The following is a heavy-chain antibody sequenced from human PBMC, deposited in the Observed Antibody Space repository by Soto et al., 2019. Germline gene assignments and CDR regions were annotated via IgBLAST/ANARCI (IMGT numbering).Heavy chain of an antibody. V-gene: IGHV3-13*01. CDR1: GFTFSSYD. CDR2: IGTAGDT. CDR3: ARGRFWSGYYPERYGMDV. Sequence: PGGSLGLSCAASGFTFSSYDMHWVRQATGKGLEWVSAIGTAGDTYYPGSVKGRFTISRENAKNSLYLQMNSLRAGDTAVYYCARGRFWSGYYPERYGMDVWGQGTTVTVSS. J-gene: IGHJ6*02. D-gene: IGHD3-3*01.